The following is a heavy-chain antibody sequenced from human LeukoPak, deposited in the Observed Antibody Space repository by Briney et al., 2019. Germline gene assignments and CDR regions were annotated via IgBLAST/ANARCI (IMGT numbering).Heavy chain of an antibody. V-gene: IGHV3-23*01. CDR3: AKTQFPMIYSGYDFFPNGFDY. Sequence: GGSLRLSCAAPGFTFSSYAMSWVRQAPGKGLEWVSAISGSGGSTYYADSVKGRFTISRDNAKNTLYLQMNSLRAEDTAVYYCAKTQFPMIYSGYDFFPNGFDYWGQGTLVTVSS. CDR1: GFTFSSYA. D-gene: IGHD5-12*01. J-gene: IGHJ4*01. CDR2: ISGSGGST.